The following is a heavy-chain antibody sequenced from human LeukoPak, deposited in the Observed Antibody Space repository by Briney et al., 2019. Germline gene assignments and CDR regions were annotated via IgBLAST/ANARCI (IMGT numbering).Heavy chain of an antibody. CDR2: ISYDGRNK. V-gene: IGHV3-30*04. CDR3: LRGPLTGRWPDMRFVY. Sequence: GGSRRLSCAASGFTFSSYAMHWVRQAPGKGLEWVGVISYDGRNKYYADSVKGRFTISRDNSKNTLYLQMNSLRAGDTAWYSCLRGPLTGRWPDMRFVYWGQGTLVTVSS. D-gene: IGHD5-24*01. J-gene: IGHJ4*02. CDR1: GFTFSSYA.